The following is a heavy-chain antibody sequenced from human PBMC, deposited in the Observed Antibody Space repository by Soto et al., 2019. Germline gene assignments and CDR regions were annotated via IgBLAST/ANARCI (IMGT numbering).Heavy chain of an antibody. CDR2: IYYSGST. D-gene: IGHD2-21*02. V-gene: IGHV4-31*03. Sequence: QVQLQESGPGLVKPSQTLSLTCTVSGASIAIGGFYWSWIRQHPGKGLGWIGYIYYSGSTYFNPSLKSRVTISVDTSKNHFSLQLSSVTAADTAVYYCARVWVTTPYYYYYLDVWGKGTTVTVSS. J-gene: IGHJ6*03. CDR1: GASIAIGGFY. CDR3: ARVWVTTPYYYYYLDV.